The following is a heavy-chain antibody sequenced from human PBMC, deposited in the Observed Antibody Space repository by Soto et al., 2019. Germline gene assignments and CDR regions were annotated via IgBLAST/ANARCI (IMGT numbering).Heavy chain of an antibody. Sequence: GGSLRLSCAASGFTFSSYSMNWVRQAPGKGLEWVSYISSSSSTIYYADSVKGRFTISRDNAKNSLYLQMNSLRAEDTAVYYCASISSEYSGYDLGYWGQGTLVTVSS. V-gene: IGHV3-48*01. CDR1: GFTFSSYS. J-gene: IGHJ4*02. CDR3: ASISSEYSGYDLGY. CDR2: ISSSSSTI. D-gene: IGHD5-12*01.